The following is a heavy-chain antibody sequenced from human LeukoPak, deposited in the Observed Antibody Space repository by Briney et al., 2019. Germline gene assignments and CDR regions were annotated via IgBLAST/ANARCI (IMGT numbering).Heavy chain of an antibody. Sequence: SETLSLTCTVSGGSISSSSYYWGWIRQPPGKGLEWIGSIYYSGSTYYNPSLKSRVTISVDTSKNQFSLKLSSVTAADTAVYYCARDGRYYDSSGYYPFDYWGQGTLVTVSS. CDR2: IYYSGST. D-gene: IGHD3-22*01. V-gene: IGHV4-39*02. CDR3: ARDGRYYDSSGYYPFDY. J-gene: IGHJ4*02. CDR1: GGSISSSSYY.